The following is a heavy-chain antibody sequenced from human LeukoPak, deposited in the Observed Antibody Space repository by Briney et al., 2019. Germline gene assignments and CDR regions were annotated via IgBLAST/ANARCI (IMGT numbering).Heavy chain of an antibody. D-gene: IGHD3-16*01. CDR3: ARGLAHTPVKGRGEVNDAFDI. CDR1: GFTFSSYA. J-gene: IGHJ3*02. CDR2: ISYDGSNK. V-gene: IGHV3-30*04. Sequence: GGSLRLSCAASGFTFSSYAMHWVRQAPGKGLEWVAVISYDGSNKYYADSVKGRFTISRDNSKNTLYLQMNSLRAEDTAVYYCARGLAHTPVKGRGEVNDAFDIWGQGTMVTVSS.